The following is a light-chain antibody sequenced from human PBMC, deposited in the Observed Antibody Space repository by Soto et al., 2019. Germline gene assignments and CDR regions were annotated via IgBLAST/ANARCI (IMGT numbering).Light chain of an antibody. V-gene: IGKV3-20*01. Sequence: EIVLTQSPGTLSLSPGERATLFCRASQSVSSSYLTWYQQKPGQAPRLLIYGASSRATGIPDRFSGSGSGTVFTLTISRLEPEDFAVYYCQQYGSSLVTFGQGTKVEIK. J-gene: IGKJ1*01. CDR2: GAS. CDR1: QSVSSSY. CDR3: QQYGSSLVT.